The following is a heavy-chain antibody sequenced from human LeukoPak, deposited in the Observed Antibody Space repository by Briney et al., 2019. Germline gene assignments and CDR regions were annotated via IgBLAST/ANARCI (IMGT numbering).Heavy chain of an antibody. D-gene: IGHD4-17*01. Sequence: SVKVSCKASGGTFSSYAISWVRQPPAQGLEWMGGIIPICGTANYAQKFQDRVTITADKSTSTAYMELSSLRSEDTAVYYCARSAGGDYGDYPLDYWGQGTLVTVSS. J-gene: IGHJ4*02. CDR3: ARSAGGDYGDYPLDY. V-gene: IGHV1-69*06. CDR1: GGTFSSYA. CDR2: IIPICGTA.